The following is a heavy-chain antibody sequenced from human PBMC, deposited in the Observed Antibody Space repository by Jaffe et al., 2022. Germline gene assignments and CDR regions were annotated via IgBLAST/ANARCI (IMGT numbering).Heavy chain of an antibody. Sequence: EVQLLESGGGLVQPGGSLRLSCAASGFTFSSYAMSWVRQAPGKGLEWVSAISGSGGSTYYADSVKGRFTISRDNSKNTLYLQMNSLRAEDTAVYYCAKDQRNVVDIVATIDDAFDIWGQGTMVTVSS. D-gene: IGHD5-12*01. CDR2: ISGSGGST. J-gene: IGHJ3*02. V-gene: IGHV3-23*01. CDR3: AKDQRNVVDIVATIDDAFDI. CDR1: GFTFSSYA.